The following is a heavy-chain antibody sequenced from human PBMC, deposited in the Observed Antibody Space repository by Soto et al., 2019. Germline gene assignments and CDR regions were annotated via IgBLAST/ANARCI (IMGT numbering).Heavy chain of an antibody. CDR2: MNPNSGNT. Sequence: ASVKVSCKASGYTFTSCDINLVRQSTGQGLEWMGWMNPNSGNTGYAQRFQDRVTMTRNTSISTAYMELSSLRSEDTAVYYCARVGPYGDYGSWGQGTLVTVSS. CDR3: ARVGPYGDYGS. D-gene: IGHD4-17*01. J-gene: IGHJ4*02. V-gene: IGHV1-8*01. CDR1: GYTFTSCD.